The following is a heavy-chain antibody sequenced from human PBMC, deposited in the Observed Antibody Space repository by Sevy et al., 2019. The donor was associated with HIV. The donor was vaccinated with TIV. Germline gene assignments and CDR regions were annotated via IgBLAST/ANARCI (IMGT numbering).Heavy chain of an antibody. D-gene: IGHD5-18*01. Sequence: GGSLRLSCAASGFTFSAYWMSWVRQAPGKGLEWVATMKQDGSEKYYVDSVKGRLTISRDNAKNSLYLQVNSLRAEDTAVEYWVREVVGGFSYSLDTWGQGTLVTVSS. CDR1: GFTFSAYW. J-gene: IGHJ5*02. V-gene: IGHV3-7*01. CDR3: VREVVGGFSYSLDT. CDR2: MKQDGSEK.